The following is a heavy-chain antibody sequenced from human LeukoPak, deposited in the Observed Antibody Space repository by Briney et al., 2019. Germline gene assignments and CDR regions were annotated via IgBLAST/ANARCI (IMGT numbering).Heavy chain of an antibody. CDR1: GYTFTSYD. Sequence: ASVKVSCKASGYTFTSYDINWVRQATGQGLEWMGWMNPNSGGTNYAQKFQGWVTMTRDTSISTAYMELSRLRSDDTAVYYCARGRGSGWYGGSYFDYWGQGTLVTVSS. CDR2: MNPNSGGT. V-gene: IGHV1-2*04. J-gene: IGHJ4*02. CDR3: ARGRGSGWYGGSYFDY. D-gene: IGHD6-19*01.